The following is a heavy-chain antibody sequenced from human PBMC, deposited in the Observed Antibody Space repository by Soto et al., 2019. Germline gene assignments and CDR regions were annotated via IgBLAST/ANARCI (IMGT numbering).Heavy chain of an antibody. Sequence: SLILSCAASGFTFSSYGMHWARQAPGKGLEWVAVIWYDGSNKVYADSVKGRFTISRDNSKNTLYLQMNSLRAEDTAVYYCARNLSGDYGALDTWGQGTMVTVSS. CDR3: ARNLSGDYGALDT. D-gene: IGHD4-17*01. V-gene: IGHV3-33*01. J-gene: IGHJ3*02. CDR1: GFTFSSYG. CDR2: IWYDGSNK.